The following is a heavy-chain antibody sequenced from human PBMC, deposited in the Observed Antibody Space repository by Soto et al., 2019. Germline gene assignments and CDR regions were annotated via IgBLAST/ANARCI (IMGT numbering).Heavy chain of an antibody. D-gene: IGHD2-2*01. V-gene: IGHV3-21*01. Sequence: EVQLVESGGGLVKPGGSLRLSCAASGFTFSSYSMNWVRQAPGKGLEWVSSISSSSSYIYYADSVKGRFTISRDNAKNLLYLQMNSLRAEDTAVYYCAGDQCSSTSCYSFWGQGTLVTVSS. J-gene: IGHJ4*02. CDR3: AGDQCSSTSCYSF. CDR1: GFTFSSYS. CDR2: ISSSSSYI.